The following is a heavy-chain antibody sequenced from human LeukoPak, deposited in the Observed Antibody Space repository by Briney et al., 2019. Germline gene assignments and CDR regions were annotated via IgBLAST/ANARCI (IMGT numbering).Heavy chain of an antibody. D-gene: IGHD2-2*01. CDR1: GYTFSSFG. J-gene: IGHJ4*02. CDR3: ARGYCSSTSCFLDY. V-gene: IGHV1-18*01. CDR2: IAVYNGNT. Sequence: ASVKVSCKASGYTFSSFGISWVRQAPGQGLEWMGWIAVYNGNTNYAQKFQGRVTITTDESTSTAYMELTSLRSEDTAVYYCARGYCSSTSCFLDYWGQGTLVTVSS.